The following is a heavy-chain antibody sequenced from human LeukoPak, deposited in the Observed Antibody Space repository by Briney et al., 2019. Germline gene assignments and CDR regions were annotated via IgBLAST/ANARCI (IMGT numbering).Heavy chain of an antibody. D-gene: IGHD3-10*02. CDR3: AELGITMIGGV. V-gene: IGHV3-48*04. Sequence: GGSLRLSCAASGFTFSSYNMSWVRQAPGKGLEWVSYISSSGSTIYYADSVKGRFTISRDNAKNSLYLQMNSLRAEDTAVYYCAELGITMIGGVWGKGTTVTISS. CDR2: ISSSGSTI. CDR1: GFTFSSYN. J-gene: IGHJ6*04.